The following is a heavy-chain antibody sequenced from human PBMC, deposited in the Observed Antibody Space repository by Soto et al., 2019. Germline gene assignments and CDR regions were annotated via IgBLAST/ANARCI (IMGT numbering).Heavy chain of an antibody. CDR2: INHSGST. Sequence: SETLSLTCAVYGGSFSGYDWSWIRQPPGKGLEWIGEINHSGSTNYNPSIKSRVTISVDTSKNQFSLKLSSVTAADTAVYYCARENLVLRFLEWLAFDYWGQGTLVTVSS. V-gene: IGHV4-34*01. J-gene: IGHJ4*02. CDR3: ARENLVLRFLEWLAFDY. CDR1: GGSFSGYD. D-gene: IGHD3-3*01.